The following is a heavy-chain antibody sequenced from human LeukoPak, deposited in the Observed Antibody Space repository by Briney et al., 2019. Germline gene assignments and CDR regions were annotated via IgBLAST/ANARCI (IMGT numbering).Heavy chain of an antibody. CDR2: IYYSGST. CDR3: ARGYCSGRSCYMWYSDY. CDR1: GGSISSYY. D-gene: IGHD2-15*01. V-gene: IGHV4-59*01. Sequence: SETLSLTCTVSGGSISSYYWNWIRQPPGKGLEWIGYIYYSGSTNYNPSLKSRVTISVDTSKNQFSLKLSSVTAADTAVYYCARGYCSGRSCYMWYSDYWGQGTLVTVSS. J-gene: IGHJ4*02.